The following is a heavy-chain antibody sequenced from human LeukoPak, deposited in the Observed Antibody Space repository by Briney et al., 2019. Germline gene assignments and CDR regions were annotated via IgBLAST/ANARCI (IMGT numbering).Heavy chain of an antibody. D-gene: IGHD3-9*01. V-gene: IGHV4-38-2*02. J-gene: IGHJ4*02. CDR1: SYSISSGYY. CDR3: ARVISYYDIFTGYYCLPIFDY. Sequence: PSETLSLTCTVSSYSISSGYYWGWIRQPPGKGLEWIGSIYHSGSTYYNPSLKSRVTISVETSKNQFSLKLSSVTAADTAVYYCARVISYYDIFTGYYCLPIFDYWGQGTLVTVSS. CDR2: IYHSGST.